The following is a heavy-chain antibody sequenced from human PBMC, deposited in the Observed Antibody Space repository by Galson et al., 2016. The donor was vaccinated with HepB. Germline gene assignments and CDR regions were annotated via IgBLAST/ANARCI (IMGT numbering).Heavy chain of an antibody. D-gene: IGHD7-27*01. CDR1: GFSLITGGEA. CDR2: IYWDNDK. CDR3: AHTAWGYYYGLDV. V-gene: IGHV2-5*02. Sequence: PALVKPTQTLTLPCAFSGFSLITGGEAVAWIRQPPGKALEWLALIYWDNDKRYNTSLKSRLAINKNPSQNQVVLTMTNMDPADTATYYCAHTAWGYYYGLDVWGQGTTVTVSS. J-gene: IGHJ6*02.